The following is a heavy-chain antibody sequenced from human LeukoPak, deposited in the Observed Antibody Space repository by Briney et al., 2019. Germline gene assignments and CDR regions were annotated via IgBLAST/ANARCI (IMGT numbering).Heavy chain of an antibody. D-gene: IGHD6-13*01. CDR3: ARGGARLRAGIGWFGP. Sequence: PSETLSLTCTVSGDSVSSGSYYWSWIRQPPGKGREWIGYIYDRGITNYNPSFKSRVTISVDTSNNQFSLRLSSVNAADTAVYYCARGGARLRAGIGWFGPWGEGTLVTVSS. CDR2: IYDRGIT. J-gene: IGHJ5*02. CDR1: GDSVSSGSYY. V-gene: IGHV4-61*01.